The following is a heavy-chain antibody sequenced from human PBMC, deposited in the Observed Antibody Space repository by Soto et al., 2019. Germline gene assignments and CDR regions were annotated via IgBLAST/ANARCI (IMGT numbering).Heavy chain of an antibody. D-gene: IGHD3-10*01. CDR1: GYTLTELS. J-gene: IGHJ6*02. V-gene: IGHV1-24*01. Sequence: ASVKVSRKVSGYTLTELSMHWVRQAPGKGLEWMGGFDPEDGETIYAQKFQGRVTMTEDTSTDTAYMELSSLRSEDTAVYYCATDRGAMPSGVRGVIITHCGMDVWGQGTTVTVSS. CDR2: FDPEDGET. CDR3: ATDRGAMPSGVRGVIITHCGMDV.